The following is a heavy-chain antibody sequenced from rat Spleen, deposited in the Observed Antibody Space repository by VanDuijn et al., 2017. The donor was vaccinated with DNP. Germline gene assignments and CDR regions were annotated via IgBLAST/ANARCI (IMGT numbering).Heavy chain of an antibody. D-gene: IGHD1-4*01. CDR2: ITSSGGST. Sequence: EVQLVESGGGLVQPGRSLKLSCAASGFTFNNYWMTWIRQVPGKGLEWVASITSSGGSTYYPDSVKGRFTISRDNAKNTLYLQMNSLRSEDTATYYCARDGYCDYWGQGVMVTVSS. J-gene: IGHJ2*01. CDR1: GFTFNNYW. CDR3: ARDGYCDY. V-gene: IGHV5-31*01.